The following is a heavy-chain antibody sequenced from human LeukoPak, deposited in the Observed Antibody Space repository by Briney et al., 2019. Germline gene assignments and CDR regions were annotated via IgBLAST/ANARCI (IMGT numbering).Heavy chain of an antibody. J-gene: IGHJ4*02. CDR1: GGSISSYY. V-gene: IGHV4-59*01. D-gene: IGHD6-19*01. CDR2: IYYSGST. Sequence: SEALSLTCTVSGGSISSYYWSWIRQPPGKGLEWIGYIYYSGSTNYNPSLKSRVTISVDTSKNQFSLKLSSVTAADTAVYYCARGGGVAGTPYNPYDYWGQGTLVTVSS. CDR3: ARGGGVAGTPYNPYDY.